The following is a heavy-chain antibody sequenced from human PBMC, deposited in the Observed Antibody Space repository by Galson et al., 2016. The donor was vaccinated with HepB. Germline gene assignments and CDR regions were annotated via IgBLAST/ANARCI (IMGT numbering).Heavy chain of an antibody. CDR1: GFNFNNFA. V-gene: IGHV3-23*01. CDR3: AKDPDSGRNLAADS. Sequence: SLRLSCAASGFNFNNFAMSWVRQGPGRGLEWVSAISDGGHRKYYAASVKGRFTVSRDNSKKTVWLQMNSLRAEDTALYYWAKDPDSGRNLAADSWGQGTLVTVSS. CDR2: ISDGGHRK. J-gene: IGHJ4*02. D-gene: IGHD1-26*01.